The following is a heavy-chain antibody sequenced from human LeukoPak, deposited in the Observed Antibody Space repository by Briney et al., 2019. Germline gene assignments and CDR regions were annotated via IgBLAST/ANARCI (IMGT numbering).Heavy chain of an antibody. V-gene: IGHV3-30-3*01. CDR2: VSNDGSNQ. Sequence: PGRSLRLSCAASGFTFTYYAMHWVRQAPGKGLEWVSVVSNDGSNQDYTDSVKGRFIISRDNAKNSLYLQMNSLRVEDTAVYYCARGSYGDYVDDFWGQGTLVTVSS. J-gene: IGHJ4*02. CDR3: ARGSYGDYVDDF. CDR1: GFTFTYYA. D-gene: IGHD4-17*01.